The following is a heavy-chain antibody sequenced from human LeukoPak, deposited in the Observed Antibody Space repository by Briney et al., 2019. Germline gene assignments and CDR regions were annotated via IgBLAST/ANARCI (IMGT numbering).Heavy chain of an antibody. Sequence: PPETLSLTCTVSGGSISSYYWSWIRQPPGKGLEWIGYIYYSGSTNYNPSLKSRVTISVDTSKNQFSLKLSSVTAADTAVYYCARDRDYGGNTAFDYWGQGTLVTVSS. V-gene: IGHV4-59*01. CDR3: ARDRDYGGNTAFDY. J-gene: IGHJ4*02. CDR2: IYYSGST. CDR1: GGSISSYY. D-gene: IGHD4-23*01.